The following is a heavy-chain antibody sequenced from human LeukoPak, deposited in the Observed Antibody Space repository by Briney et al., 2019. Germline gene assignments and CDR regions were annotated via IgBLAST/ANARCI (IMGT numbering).Heavy chain of an antibody. CDR2: IYYSGST. CDR3: ARGVGFWSGYYIYYYMDV. J-gene: IGHJ6*03. Sequence: PSETLSLTCTVSGGSISSYYWSWIRQPPGKGLEWIGYIYYSGSTNYNPSLKSRVTISVDTSKNQFSLKLSSVTAADTAVYYCARGVGFWSGYYIYYYMDVWGKGTTVTVSS. D-gene: IGHD3-3*01. CDR1: GGSISSYY. V-gene: IGHV4-59*01.